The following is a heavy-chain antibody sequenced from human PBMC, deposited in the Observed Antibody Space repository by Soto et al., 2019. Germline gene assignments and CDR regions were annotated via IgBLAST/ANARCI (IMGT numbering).Heavy chain of an antibody. CDR1: GFRFEQYV. J-gene: IGHJ4*02. CDR3: LKDAPNGTIEH. V-gene: IGHV3-9*01. CDR2: VSPTGDTV. Sequence: VQVVASGVGLVQPGRSLRLSCAVSGFRFEQYVMHWVRQAPGKGLECVSTVSPTGDTVAYADSVEGRFTVSRDNAKTXXXXHXNSLKADDTAFYYCLKDAPNGTIEHWGQGTLVTVSS. D-gene: IGHD3-3*01.